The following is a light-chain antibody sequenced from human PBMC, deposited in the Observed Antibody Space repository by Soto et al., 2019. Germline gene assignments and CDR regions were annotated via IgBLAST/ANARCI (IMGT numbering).Light chain of an antibody. CDR2: SIS. V-gene: IGLV2-14*03. CDR3: SSYTRSSTYL. J-gene: IGLJ1*01. Sequence: QSALTQPASVSGSPGQSITISCTGTSSDVGAYAAVSWYQQHPDKSPKVMIYSISHWSSGVSDRFSGSKSGNTASLTISVLHDDDEADYYCSSYTRSSTYLFGTGTKVTVL. CDR1: SSDVGAYAA.